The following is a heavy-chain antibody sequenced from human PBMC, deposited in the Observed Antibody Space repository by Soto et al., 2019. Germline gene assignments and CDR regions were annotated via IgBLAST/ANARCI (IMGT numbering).Heavy chain of an antibody. Sequence: EVQLVESGGGLVQPGGSLRLSCAASGFTFSRYWMSWVRQAPGKGLEWVANIKQDGSEKYYVDSVKGRFTISRDNAKNSLYLQMNSLRAEDTAVYYCARWHYSDSSGSGYYYFDYWGQGTLVTVSS. V-gene: IGHV3-7*01. CDR1: GFTFSRYW. D-gene: IGHD3-22*01. CDR3: ARWHYSDSSGSGYYYFDY. CDR2: IKQDGSEK. J-gene: IGHJ4*02.